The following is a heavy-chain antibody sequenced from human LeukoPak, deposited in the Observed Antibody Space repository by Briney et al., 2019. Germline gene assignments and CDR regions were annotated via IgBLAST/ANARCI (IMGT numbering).Heavy chain of an antibody. CDR2: ITAGGAT. J-gene: IGHJ4*02. Sequence: GGSLRLSCVASGFTFSNAWMNWVRQAPGKGLEWLGRITAGGATDYAAPVKGRFTISRDNSENTLYLQVNNLKTEDTAVYYCTSNRTPSTAVTTWYWGQGTLVTVSS. V-gene: IGHV3-15*01. CDR3: TSNRTPSTAVTTWY. CDR1: GFTFSNAW. D-gene: IGHD4-17*01.